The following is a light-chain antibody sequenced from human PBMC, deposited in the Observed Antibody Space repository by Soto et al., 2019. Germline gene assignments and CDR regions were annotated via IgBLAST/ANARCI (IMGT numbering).Light chain of an antibody. Sequence: DIQMTQSPSTLSASVGDRVTITCRASQSISSWLAWYQQKPGKAPKLLIYAASTLESGVPSRFSGSASGTDFTLTISRLLPEDFATYYCQQSYNNPRTFGQGTILEIK. J-gene: IGKJ2*01. V-gene: IGKV1-39*01. CDR1: QSISSW. CDR3: QQSYNNPRT. CDR2: AAS.